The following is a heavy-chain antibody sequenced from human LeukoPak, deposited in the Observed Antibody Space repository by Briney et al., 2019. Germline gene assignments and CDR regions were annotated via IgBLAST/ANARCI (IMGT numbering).Heavy chain of an antibody. CDR3: ARQTANYYYYGMDV. J-gene: IGHJ6*02. D-gene: IGHD5-18*01. Sequence: GGSLRLSCAASGFTFSNYAMTWVRQAPGKGLEWVSLISASGGSTYYADSVKGRFTISRDNSKNTLYLQMNSLRAEDTALYYCARQTANYYYYGMDVWGQGTTVTVSS. CDR2: ISASGGST. CDR1: GFTFSNYA. V-gene: IGHV3-23*01.